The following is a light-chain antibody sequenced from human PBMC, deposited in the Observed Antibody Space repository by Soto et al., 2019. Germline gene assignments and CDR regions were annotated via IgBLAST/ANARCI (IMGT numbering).Light chain of an antibody. J-gene: IGKJ1*01. CDR3: QQYNDWPRGT. CDR2: GAS. Sequence: EIVMTQSPATLSVSPGERATLSCRASQSVSSDFAWYQHKPGQAPRLLIYGASTRATGVPARFSGSGSGTEFTLTISTLQSEDFAVYYCQQYNDWPRGTFGQGTKVEIK. CDR1: QSVSSD. V-gene: IGKV3-15*01.